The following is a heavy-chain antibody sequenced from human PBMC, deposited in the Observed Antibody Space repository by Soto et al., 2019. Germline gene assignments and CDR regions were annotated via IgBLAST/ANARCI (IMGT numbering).Heavy chain of an antibody. J-gene: IGHJ5*02. CDR3: ARDRDCSSTSSQPARWFDP. V-gene: IGHV3-48*01. D-gene: IGHD2-2*01. CDR1: GFTFSSYS. Sequence: PGGSLRLSCAASGFTFSSYSMNWVRQAPGKGLEWVSYISSSSSTIYYADSVKGRFTISRDNAKNSLYLQMNSLRAEDTDVYYCARDRDCSSTSSQPARWFDPWGQGTLVTVSS. CDR2: ISSSSSTI.